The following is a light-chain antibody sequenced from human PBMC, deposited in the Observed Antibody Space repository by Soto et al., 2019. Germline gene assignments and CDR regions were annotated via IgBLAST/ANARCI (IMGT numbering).Light chain of an antibody. Sequence: DIQMTQSTSPLSGSLGDRVTITCRASQSLSSWLALYQQKPGKAPKLLIYDASSLESGVPSRFSGSGSGTEFTLTISCLQPEDFATYYCLQDYNHPRTFGQGTKVDI. CDR2: DAS. CDR1: QSLSSW. J-gene: IGKJ1*01. V-gene: IGKV1-5*01. CDR3: LQDYNHPRT.